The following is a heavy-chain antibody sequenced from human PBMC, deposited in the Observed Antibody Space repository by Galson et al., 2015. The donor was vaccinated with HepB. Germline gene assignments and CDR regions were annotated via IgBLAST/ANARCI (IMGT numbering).Heavy chain of an antibody. CDR2: ISGSGGST. Sequence: SLRLSCAASGFTFSNYAMSWVRQAPGKGLEWVSAISGSGGSTYYADSVKGRFSISRDNSKNTLCLQMNSRRAEDTAVYYCAKSVSYHFFDYWGQGTLVTVSS. J-gene: IGHJ4*02. CDR1: GFTFSNYA. CDR3: AKSVSYHFFDY. D-gene: IGHD1-26*01. V-gene: IGHV3-23*01.